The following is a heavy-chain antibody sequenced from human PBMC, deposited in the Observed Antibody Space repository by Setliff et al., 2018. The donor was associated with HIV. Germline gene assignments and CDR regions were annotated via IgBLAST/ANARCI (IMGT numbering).Heavy chain of an antibody. J-gene: IGHJ4*02. V-gene: IGHV3-43D*03. CDR1: GFSLDDYA. CDR3: ARGPTGSGSAYLDN. CDR2: ITWNGDTT. D-gene: IGHD3-10*01. Sequence: SGGSLRLSCAASGFSLDDYAMHWVRQLPGKGLEWVSLITWNGDTTYYADSVKGRFSISRDTSKNSLYLQMNSLTGEDTALYYCARGPTGSGSAYLDNWGQGTLVTVSS.